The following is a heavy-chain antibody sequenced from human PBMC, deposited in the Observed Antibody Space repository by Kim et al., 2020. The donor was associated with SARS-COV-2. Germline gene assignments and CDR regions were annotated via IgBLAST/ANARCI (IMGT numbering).Heavy chain of an antibody. Sequence: GGSLRLSCAASGFTFNNYGMHWVRQAPGKGLEWVAVIWYDGSNKYYADSVKGRFTISRDNSKNTLYLQMNSLRPEDTAVYYCARAGWHSIAAAGTFDY. CDR1: GFTFNNYG. D-gene: IGHD6-13*01. V-gene: IGHV3-33*01. CDR2: IWYDGSNK. CDR3: ARAGWHSIAAAGTFDY. J-gene: IGHJ4*01.